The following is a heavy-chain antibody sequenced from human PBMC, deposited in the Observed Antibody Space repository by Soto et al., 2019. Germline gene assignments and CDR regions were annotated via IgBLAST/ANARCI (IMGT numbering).Heavy chain of an antibody. V-gene: IGHV4-59*07. CDR3: ARLATRYYFDY. D-gene: IGHD1-1*01. J-gene: IGHJ4*02. CDR1: GRSISSYY. Sequence: SDTLSLSCTVPGRSISSYYWSWIGQPPGKGLEWIGYIYYSGSTNYNPSLKSRVTISVDTSKNQFSLKMSSVTAADTAVYYCARLATRYYFDYWGQGTLVTVS. CDR2: IYYSGST.